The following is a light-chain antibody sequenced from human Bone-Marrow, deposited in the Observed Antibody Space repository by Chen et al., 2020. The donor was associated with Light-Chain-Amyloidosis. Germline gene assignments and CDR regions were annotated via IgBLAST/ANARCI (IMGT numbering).Light chain of an antibody. CDR1: SLPTKY. Sequence: SYELTQPPSVSVSPGQTARITCSGDSLPTKYAYWYQQKPGRAPVLVIHRDTERPSGISGRFSGSSAGTTATLTISGVQAEDEADYHCQSADSSGTYEVIFGGGTKLTVL. V-gene: IGLV3-25*03. CDR2: RDT. CDR3: QSADSSGTYEVI. J-gene: IGLJ2*01.